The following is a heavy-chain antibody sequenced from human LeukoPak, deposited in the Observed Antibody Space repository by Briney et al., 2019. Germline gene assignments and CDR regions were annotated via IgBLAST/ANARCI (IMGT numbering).Heavy chain of an antibody. CDR3: ARGREVVITSFHFDY. CDR2: INPSGGST. D-gene: IGHD3-22*01. Sequence: GASVKVSCKASGYTFISYYMHWVRQAPGQGLEWMGIINPSGGSTSYAQKFQGRVTMTRDTSTSTVYMELSSLRSEDTAVYYCARGREVVITSFHFDYWGQGTLVTVSS. J-gene: IGHJ4*02. CDR1: GYTFISYY. V-gene: IGHV1-46*01.